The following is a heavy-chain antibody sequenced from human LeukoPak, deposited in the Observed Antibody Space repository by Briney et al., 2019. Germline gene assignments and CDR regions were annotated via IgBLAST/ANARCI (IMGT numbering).Heavy chain of an antibody. V-gene: IGHV3-43*02. CDR3: AKGNERRAFDI. CDR2: NSGDGDST. J-gene: IGHJ3*02. D-gene: IGHD5-24*01. CDR1: GFTFDDYA. Sequence: GGSLRLSCAASGFTFDDYAIHWVRQAPGRGLDWVSLNSGDGDSTYYADSVKGRFTISRDNSKNSLYLQMNSLRTEDTALYYCAKGNERRAFDIWGQGTMVTVSS.